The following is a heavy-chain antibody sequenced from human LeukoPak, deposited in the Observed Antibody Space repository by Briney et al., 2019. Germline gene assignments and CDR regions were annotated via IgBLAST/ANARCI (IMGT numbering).Heavy chain of an antibody. D-gene: IGHD3-3*01. CDR1: VLTFSIHW. J-gene: IGHJ4*02. CDR3: AGNLGEWHYFDY. V-gene: IGHV3-7*01. Sequence: QSGGSLRLSCAASVLTFSIHWMNWVRQAPGKGLESVANINQDGSDKYYVDSVKGRFTISRDNTKNSLYLQMNSMRAEDTAVYYCAGNLGEWHYFDYWGQGTLVTVSS. CDR2: INQDGSDK.